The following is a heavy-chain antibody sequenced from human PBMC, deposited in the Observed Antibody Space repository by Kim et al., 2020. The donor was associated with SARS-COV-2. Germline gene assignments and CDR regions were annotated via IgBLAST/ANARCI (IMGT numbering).Heavy chain of an antibody. CDR2: IYPGDSDT. Sequence: GESLKISCKGSGYSFTSYWIGWVRQMPGKGLEWMGIIYPGDSDTRYSPSFQGQVTISADKSISTAYLQWSSLKASDTAMYYCARRVYGSGSYYNAYWFDPWGQGTLVTVSS. CDR1: GYSFTSYW. J-gene: IGHJ5*02. V-gene: IGHV5-51*01. D-gene: IGHD3-10*01. CDR3: ARRVYGSGSYYNAYWFDP.